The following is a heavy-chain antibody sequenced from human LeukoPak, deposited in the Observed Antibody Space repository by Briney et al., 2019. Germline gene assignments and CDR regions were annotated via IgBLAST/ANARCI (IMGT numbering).Heavy chain of an antibody. J-gene: IGHJ4*02. CDR3: ARISSISYYFDY. CDR2: IKLDGSEK. CDR1: GFTFISFW. V-gene: IGHV3-7*01. Sequence: GGSLRLSCAASGFTFISFWMTWVRQAPGKGLEWVANIKLDGSEKYYVDSVKGRFTVSRDNARNSLYLQMNSLRAEATAVYYCARISSISYYFDYWGLGTLVTVSS.